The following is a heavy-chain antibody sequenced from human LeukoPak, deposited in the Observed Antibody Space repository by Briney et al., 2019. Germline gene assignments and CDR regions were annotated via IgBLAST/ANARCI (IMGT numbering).Heavy chain of an antibody. J-gene: IGHJ4*02. CDR1: GFTFSTYW. V-gene: IGHV3-7*01. Sequence: PGGSLRLSCAASGFTFSTYWMSWVRQAPGKGLEGVANIKQDGSEKYYVDSVKGRFTISRDNAKNSVYLQMDSLRAEDTAVYYCARVSGITIFGVYDYWGQGTLVTVSS. CDR3: ARVSGITIFGVYDY. CDR2: IKQDGSEK. D-gene: IGHD3-3*01.